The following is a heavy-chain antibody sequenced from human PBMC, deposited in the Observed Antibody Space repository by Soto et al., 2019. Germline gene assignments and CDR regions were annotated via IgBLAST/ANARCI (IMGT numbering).Heavy chain of an antibody. CDR3: SRVSNGGSCPEFDY. CDR2: IIAYNFNT. V-gene: IGHV1-18*01. J-gene: IGHJ4*02. D-gene: IGHD2-15*01. Sequence: ASVKVSCKASGYTFTSYGISLVRQAPVQVLELIVWIIAYNFNTNYSQKLQGRFTITTYTSTITSYIELRILISDDTAVYYCSRVSNGGSCPEFDYWGQGTLVTVSS. CDR1: GYTFTSYG.